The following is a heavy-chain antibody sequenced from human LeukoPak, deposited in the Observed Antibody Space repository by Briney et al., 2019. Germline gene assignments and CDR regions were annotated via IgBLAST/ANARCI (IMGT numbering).Heavy chain of an antibody. CDR3: AKDRGYITYYFDY. D-gene: IGHD3-10*01. V-gene: IGHV3-30*18. Sequence: GGSLRLSCAASGFIFSSYGMHWVRQAPGKGLEWVAVISYDGSNKYYADSVKGRFTISRDNSKNTLYLQMNSLRAEDTAVYYCAKDRGYITYYFDYWGQGTLVTVSS. J-gene: IGHJ4*02. CDR2: ISYDGSNK. CDR1: GFIFSSYG.